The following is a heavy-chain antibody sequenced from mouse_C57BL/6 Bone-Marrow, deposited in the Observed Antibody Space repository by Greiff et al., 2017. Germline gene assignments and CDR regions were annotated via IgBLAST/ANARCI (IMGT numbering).Heavy chain of an antibody. CDR2: IDPDNGDT. Sequence: VQLQQSGAELVRPGASVKLSCTASGFNIKDYYMHWVKQRPEQGLEWIGWIDPDNGDTEYAPKFQGKATMTADTSSNTAYLQLSSLTSEDTAVYNCTVYYYSNSWFAYWGQGTLVTVSA. V-gene: IGHV14-4*01. CDR3: TVYYYSNSWFAY. CDR1: GFNIKDYY. J-gene: IGHJ3*01. D-gene: IGHD2-5*01.